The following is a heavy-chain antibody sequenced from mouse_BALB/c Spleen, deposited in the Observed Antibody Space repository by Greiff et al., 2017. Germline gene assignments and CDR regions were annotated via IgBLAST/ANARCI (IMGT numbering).Heavy chain of an antibody. D-gene: IGHD1-1*01. Sequence: EVQLQESGPGLVKPSQSLSLTCSVTGYSITSGYYWNWIRQFPGNKLEWMGYISYDGSNNYNPSLKNRISITRDTSKNQFFLKLNSVTTEDTVTYSCAREGSYAWFAYWGQGTLVTVSA. V-gene: IGHV3-6*02. CDR2: ISYDGSN. J-gene: IGHJ3*01. CDR1: GYSITSGYY. CDR3: AREGSYAWFAY.